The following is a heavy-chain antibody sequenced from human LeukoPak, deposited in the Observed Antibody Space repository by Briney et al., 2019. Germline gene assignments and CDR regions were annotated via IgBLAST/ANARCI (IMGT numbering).Heavy chain of an antibody. CDR1: GYSISSSNW. CDR3: ARTALDTTTYFHY. J-gene: IGHJ4*02. V-gene: IGHV4-28*01. D-gene: IGHD5-18*01. Sequence: SETLSLTCAVSGYSISSSNWWGWIRQPPGKGLGWIGYIFYSGSTYYNPSLKSRVSMSIDTSKNQFSLKLNSVTAVDTAVYYCARTALDTTTYFHYWGQGTLVTVSS. CDR2: IFYSGST.